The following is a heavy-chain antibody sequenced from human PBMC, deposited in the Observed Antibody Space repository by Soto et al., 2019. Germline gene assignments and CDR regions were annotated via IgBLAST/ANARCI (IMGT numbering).Heavy chain of an antibody. CDR3: ATGDPGMATTDY. J-gene: IGHJ4*02. D-gene: IGHD5-12*01. Sequence: QVQLVQSGAEVKKPGSSVKVSCKASGGTFSSYAISWVRQAPGQGLEWMGGIIPIFGTANFAQKFQGRVTVTADEPTSRADMELSSLRSENTAVYYCATGDPGMATTDYWGQGTLVTVSS. CDR1: GGTFSSYA. CDR2: IIPIFGTA. V-gene: IGHV1-69*12.